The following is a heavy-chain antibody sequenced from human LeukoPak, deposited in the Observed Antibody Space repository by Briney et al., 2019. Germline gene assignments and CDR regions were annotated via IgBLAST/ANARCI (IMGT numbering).Heavy chain of an antibody. D-gene: IGHD3-3*01. CDR1: GGSISSSSYY. CDR3: ASRFGVVLYAFDI. J-gene: IGHJ3*02. Sequence: PSETLSLTCTVSGGSISSSSYYWGWIRQPPGKGLEWIGSIYYSGSTYYNPSLKSRVTISVDTSKNQFSLKLSSVTAADTAVYYCASRFGVVLYAFDIWGQGTMVTVSS. CDR2: IYYSGST. V-gene: IGHV4-39*01.